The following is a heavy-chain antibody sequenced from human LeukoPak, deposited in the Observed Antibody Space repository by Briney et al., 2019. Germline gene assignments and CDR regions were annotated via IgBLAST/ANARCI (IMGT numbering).Heavy chain of an antibody. CDR2: INSDGSIT. D-gene: IGHD5-18*01. CDR1: GFTFSSYW. Sequence: GGSLRLSCAASGFTFSSYWMHWVRQAPGKGLVWVSRINSDGSITSYADSVKGRFTISRDNAKNTLYLQMNSLRAEDTAVYYCARVPRGYSYGGYYYYMDVWGKGTTVTVSS. V-gene: IGHV3-74*01. J-gene: IGHJ6*03. CDR3: ARVPRGYSYGGYYYYMDV.